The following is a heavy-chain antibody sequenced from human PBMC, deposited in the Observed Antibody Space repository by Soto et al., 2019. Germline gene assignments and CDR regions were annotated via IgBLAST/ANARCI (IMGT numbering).Heavy chain of an antibody. J-gene: IGHJ6*02. CDR2: AYYSGMT. V-gene: IGHV4-39*07. Sequence: SETLSLTCTVSGDSIRSGIYYWGWIRQPPGKGLEWIGSAYYSGMTHYGPSLRGRVTISVDTSKNQFSLHLTSMTAADTAVYYCARAPPGPAPRWGVWGHGTTVTVS. D-gene: IGHD3-16*01. CDR3: ARAPPGPAPRWGV. CDR1: GDSIRSGIYY.